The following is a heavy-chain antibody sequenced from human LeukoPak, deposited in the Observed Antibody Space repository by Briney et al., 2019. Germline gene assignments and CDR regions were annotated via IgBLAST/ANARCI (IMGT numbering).Heavy chain of an antibody. CDR2: ISSSSSYI. CDR3: ARSGRSHSGFAV. D-gene: IGHD1-26*01. V-gene: IGHV3-21*01. CDR1: RFTFSSYG. J-gene: IGHJ6*03. Sequence: GGSLRLSCAASRFTFSSYGMSWVRQALGKGLEWVSSISSSSSYIYYADSVKGRFTISRDNAKNTVYLQMNSLRVEDTAVYYCARSGRSHSGFAVWGKGTTVTVSS.